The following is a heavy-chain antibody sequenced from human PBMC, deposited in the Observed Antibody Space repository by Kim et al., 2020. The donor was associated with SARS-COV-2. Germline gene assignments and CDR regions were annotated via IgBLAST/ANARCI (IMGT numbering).Heavy chain of an antibody. CDR1: GGSISSSSYY. J-gene: IGHJ4*02. CDR3: ARGAGAY. D-gene: IGHD1-26*01. Sequence: SETLSLTCTVSGGSISSSSYYWGWIRQPPGKGLEWIGSIYYSGSTYYNPSLKSRVTISVDTSKNQFSLKLSSVTAADTAVYYCARGAGAYWGQGTLVTVSS. CDR2: IYYSGST. V-gene: IGHV4-39*01.